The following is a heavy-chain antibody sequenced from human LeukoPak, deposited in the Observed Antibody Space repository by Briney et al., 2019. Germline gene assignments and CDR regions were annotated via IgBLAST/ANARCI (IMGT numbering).Heavy chain of an antibody. Sequence: KTSETLSLTCAVYGGSFSGYYWSWIRQPPGKGLEWIGEINHSGSTNYNPSLKSRVTISVDTSKNQFSLKLSSVTAADTAVYYCARGVWQRPSSSGHDYWGQGTLVTVSS. CDR3: ARGVWQRPSSSGHDY. D-gene: IGHD6-6*01. V-gene: IGHV4-34*01. CDR2: INHSGST. CDR1: GGSFSGYY. J-gene: IGHJ4*02.